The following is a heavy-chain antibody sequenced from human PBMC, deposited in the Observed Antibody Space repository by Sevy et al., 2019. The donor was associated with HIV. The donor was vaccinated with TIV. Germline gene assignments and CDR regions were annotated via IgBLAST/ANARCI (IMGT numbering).Heavy chain of an antibody. CDR3: ARDLPPSATTVPHFDC. CDR2: ISNSGTTI. D-gene: IGHD4-17*01. V-gene: IGHV3-48*03. CDR1: GFTFSSYE. Sequence: LSLTCAASGFTFSSYEMNWVRQAPGKGLEWVSYISNSGTTISYSDSVRGRFSISRDNARNSLYLQMNSLRAEDTAVYYCARDLPPSATTVPHFDCWGQGTLVTVSS. J-gene: IGHJ4*02.